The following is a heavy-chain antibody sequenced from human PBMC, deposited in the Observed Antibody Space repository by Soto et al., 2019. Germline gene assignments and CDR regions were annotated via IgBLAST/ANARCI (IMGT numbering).Heavy chain of an antibody. Sequence: GGSLRLSCAASGFTFNYYWMTWVRQAPGKGLEWVANVKPDGSATFYADSLKGRFTTSRDNAKNSVSLQMDSLRADDTAVYYCARDRERVTVNGGIALGAMEVWGHGTTVTVSS. D-gene: IGHD3-22*01. V-gene: IGHV3-7*03. J-gene: IGHJ6*02. CDR3: ARDRERVTVNGGIALGAMEV. CDR1: GFTFNYYW. CDR2: VKPDGSAT.